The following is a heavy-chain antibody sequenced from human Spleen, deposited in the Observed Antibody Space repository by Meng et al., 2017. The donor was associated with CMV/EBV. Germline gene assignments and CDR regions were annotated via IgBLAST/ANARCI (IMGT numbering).Heavy chain of an antibody. J-gene: IGHJ6*02. D-gene: IGHD4-23*01. Sequence: SCAASGFTFRSFWMSWVRQAPGTGLEWVANIRQDGSEIHYVDPVKGRFTISRDNAKNSLFLQMNSLRAEDTAVYFCAREPGGNSEHYYGMDVWGQGTTVTVSS. CDR1: GFTFRSFW. CDR2: IRQDGSEI. CDR3: AREPGGNSEHYYGMDV. V-gene: IGHV3-7*01.